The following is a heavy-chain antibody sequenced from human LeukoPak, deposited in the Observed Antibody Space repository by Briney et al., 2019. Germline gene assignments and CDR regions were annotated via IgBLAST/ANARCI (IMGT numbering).Heavy chain of an antibody. D-gene: IGHD6-19*01. CDR2: ISSSSSTI. CDR1: GFTFSSYS. V-gene: IGHV3-48*01. Sequence: GGSLRLSCAASGFTFSSYSMNWVRQAPGKGLEWVSYISSSSSTIYYADSVKGRFTISRDNAKKSLYLQMNSLRAEDTAVYYCARSSGWYHRGPDYYYYYMDVWGKGTTVTISS. CDR3: ARSSGWYHRGPDYYYYYMDV. J-gene: IGHJ6*03.